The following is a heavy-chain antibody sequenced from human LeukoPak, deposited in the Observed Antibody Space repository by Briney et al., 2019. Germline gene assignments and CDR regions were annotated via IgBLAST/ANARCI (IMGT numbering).Heavy chain of an antibody. CDR3: VRSVVLYYFDY. Sequence: SETLSLTCTVSGDSMSNYYWSWIRQPPGKGLEWIGYIYYSGSTSYNPSLKSRVTISEDTSKNQFSLKLSSVTAADTAVYYCVRSVVLYYFDYWGQGILVTVSS. J-gene: IGHJ4*02. CDR1: GDSMSNYY. D-gene: IGHD2-2*01. CDR2: IYYSGST. V-gene: IGHV4-59*01.